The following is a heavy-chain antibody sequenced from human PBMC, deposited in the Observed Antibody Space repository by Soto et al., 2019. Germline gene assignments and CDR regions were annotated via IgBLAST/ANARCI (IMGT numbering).Heavy chain of an antibody. CDR1: GFTFSSYA. CDR3: AKGVQWLVWYGMDV. D-gene: IGHD6-19*01. Sequence: EVQLLESGGGLVQPGGSLRLSCAASGFTFSSYAMSWVRQAPGKGLEWVSAISGSGDSTYYADSVKGRFTISRDKPKNTLYLQMNSLRAEDTAVYYCAKGVQWLVWYGMDVWGQGTTVAVSS. CDR2: ISGSGDST. J-gene: IGHJ6*02. V-gene: IGHV3-23*01.